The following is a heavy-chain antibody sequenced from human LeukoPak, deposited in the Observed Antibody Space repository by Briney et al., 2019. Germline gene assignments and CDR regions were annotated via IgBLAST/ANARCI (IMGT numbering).Heavy chain of an antibody. D-gene: IGHD3-10*01. CDR2: LSHDGSNK. CDR1: GFTFSSYA. J-gene: IGHJ6*02. CDR3: ASAYGSGSYYMDYYYGMDV. V-gene: IGHV3-30-3*01. Sequence: GGSLRLSCAASGFTFSSYAMHWVRQAAVKGLAWVAVLSHDGSNKYYADSVKGRFTISRDNSKNTLYLQMNSLRAEDTAVYYCASAYGSGSYYMDYYYGMDVWGQGTTVTVSS.